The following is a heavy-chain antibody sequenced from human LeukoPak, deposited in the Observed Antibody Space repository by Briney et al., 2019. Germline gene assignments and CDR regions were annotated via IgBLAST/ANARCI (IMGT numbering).Heavy chain of an antibody. CDR3: ARDRSYHDSSGYSWKLES. D-gene: IGHD3-22*01. Sequence: GGSLRLSCEASGFSVSNNYMSWVRQAPGKGLEWVSVIYSAGSSLYAESVRGRFTISRDYSTNTLSLQMDSLRAEDTAVYYCARDRSYHDSSGYSWKLESWGQGILVTVSS. CDR1: GFSVSNNY. J-gene: IGHJ4*02. CDR2: IYSAGSS. V-gene: IGHV3-53*01.